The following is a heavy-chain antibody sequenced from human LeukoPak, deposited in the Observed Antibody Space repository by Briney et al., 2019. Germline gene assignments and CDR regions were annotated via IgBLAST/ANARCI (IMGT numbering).Heavy chain of an antibody. CDR2: VTATGGET. V-gene: IGHV3-23*01. D-gene: IGHD4-17*01. CDR3: AKDHGSYGDYVQDGSA. Sequence: GGSLRLSCIVSGFTFSAYAMSWVRQAPGKGLEWVSVVTATGGETYYADSVRGRFIISRDNSRNTFYLQMNSLRAEDTAVYYCAKDHGSYGDYVQDGSAWGQGTLVTVSS. CDR1: GFTFSAYA. J-gene: IGHJ5*02.